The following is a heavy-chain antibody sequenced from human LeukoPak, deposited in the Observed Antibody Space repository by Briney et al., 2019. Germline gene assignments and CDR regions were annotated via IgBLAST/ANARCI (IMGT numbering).Heavy chain of an antibody. Sequence: KTSETLSLTYTVSGASISSGLYYWACIRQSPGKVLQWTGSIYYTGNTKYYPYLKSRVSISVDTSKNQFSLTLSSVTAADTAVYYCARNLTEDCSRNSCSAGWFDPWGQGILVTVSS. CDR3: ARNLTEDCSRNSCSAGWFDP. J-gene: IGHJ5*02. D-gene: IGHD2-2*01. V-gene: IGHV4-39*01. CDR1: GASISSGLYY. CDR2: IYYTGNT.